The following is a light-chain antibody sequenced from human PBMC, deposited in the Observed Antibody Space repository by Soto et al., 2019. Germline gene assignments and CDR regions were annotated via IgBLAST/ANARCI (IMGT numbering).Light chain of an antibody. CDR1: SGHSSYA. CDR3: SSYTTSSTVV. CDR2: LNNDGSH. V-gene: IGLV4-69*01. Sequence: QLVLTQSPSASASLGASVKLTCTLSSGHSSYAIAWHQKQPGKGPRYLMDLNNDGSHTKGDGIPDRFSGSSSGADRFLIISSLQSEDEADYYCSSYTTSSTVVFGGGTKLTVL. J-gene: IGLJ2*01.